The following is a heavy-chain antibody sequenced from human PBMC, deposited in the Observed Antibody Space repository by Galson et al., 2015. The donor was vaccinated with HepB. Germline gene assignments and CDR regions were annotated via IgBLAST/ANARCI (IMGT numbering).Heavy chain of an antibody. V-gene: IGHV3-49*04. CDR3: TRGRGYDHFFDY. CDR1: GFTFGDYA. J-gene: IGHJ4*02. CDR2: IRSKAYGGTT. Sequence: SLRLSCAASGFTFGDYAMSWVRQAPGKGLEWVGFIRSKAYGGTTEYAASVKGRFTISRDDSKSIAYLQMNSLKTEDTAVYYCTRGRGYDHFFDYWGQGTLVTVSS. D-gene: IGHD5-12*01.